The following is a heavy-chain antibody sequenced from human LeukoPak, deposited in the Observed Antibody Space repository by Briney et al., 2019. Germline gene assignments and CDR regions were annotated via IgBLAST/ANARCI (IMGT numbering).Heavy chain of an antibody. CDR3: ARDLRWYYFDY. Sequence: GGSLRLSCAASGFTFSSYAMHWVRQAPGKGLEYVSAISSNGGSTYYANSVKGRFTISRDNSKNTLNLQMGSLRAEDMAVYYCARDLRWYYFDYWGQGTLVTVSS. D-gene: IGHD4-23*01. CDR2: ISSNGGST. CDR1: GFTFSSYA. J-gene: IGHJ4*02. V-gene: IGHV3-64*01.